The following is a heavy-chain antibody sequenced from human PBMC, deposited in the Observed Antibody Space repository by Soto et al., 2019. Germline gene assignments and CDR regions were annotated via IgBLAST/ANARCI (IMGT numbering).Heavy chain of an antibody. CDR1: GFTLSDHF. CDR3: VAYLSYYVH. CDR2: TKHKVSSYAT. Sequence: EVQLVESGGGLVQPGGSLRLSCAVSGFTLSDHFMDLVRQAPGKGLEWVGRTKHKVSSYATEYAASVKGSFTISRDDSYTALYLQMSGLRTEDTAVYYCVAYLSYYVHWGQGTLVTVSS. V-gene: IGHV3-72*01. D-gene: IGHD3-10*02. J-gene: IGHJ4*02.